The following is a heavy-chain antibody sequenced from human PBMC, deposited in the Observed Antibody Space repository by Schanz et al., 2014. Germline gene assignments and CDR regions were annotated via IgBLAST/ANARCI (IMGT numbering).Heavy chain of an antibody. CDR1: GFTFSDHY. CDR3: TTYCDGGCAIDN. CDR2: ITNKPNNYNT. D-gene: IGHD6-19*01. J-gene: IGHJ4*02. V-gene: IGHV3-72*01. Sequence: EVQLVESGGGMVQPGGSLRLSCAASGFTFSDHYMDWVRQAPGKGLEWVGRITNKPNNYNTEYAASVKGRFTISRDDSKNTLFLQMNSLKTEDTAVYYCTTYCDGGCAIDNWGQGALVTVSS.